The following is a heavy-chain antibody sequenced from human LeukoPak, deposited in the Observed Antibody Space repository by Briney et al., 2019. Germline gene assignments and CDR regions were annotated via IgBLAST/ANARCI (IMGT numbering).Heavy chain of an antibody. CDR2: ISGSGGST. D-gene: IGHD1-26*01. Sequence: GGSLRLSCAASGFTFSSYAMSWVRQAPGKGLEWVSAISGSGGSTYYADSVKGRFTISRDNSKNTLYLQMNSLRAEDTAVYYCAKDTRYSRSYYFVFDYWGQGTLVTVSS. J-gene: IGHJ4*02. CDR1: GFTFSSYA. V-gene: IGHV3-23*01. CDR3: AKDTRYSRSYYFVFDY.